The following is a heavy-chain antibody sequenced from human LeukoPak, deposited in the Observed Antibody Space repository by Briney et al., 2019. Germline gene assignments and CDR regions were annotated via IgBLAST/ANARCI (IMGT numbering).Heavy chain of an antibody. CDR3: ARRAQGYYDSSGYPDY. V-gene: IGHV3-30*04. CDR1: GFTFSSYA. CDR2: ISYDGSNK. D-gene: IGHD3-22*01. Sequence: PRGSLRLSCAASGFTFSSYAMHWVRQAPGKGLEWVAVISYDGSNKYYADSVKGRFTISRDNSKNTLYLQMNSLRAEDTAVYYCARRAQGYYDSSGYPDYWGQGTLVTVSS. J-gene: IGHJ4*02.